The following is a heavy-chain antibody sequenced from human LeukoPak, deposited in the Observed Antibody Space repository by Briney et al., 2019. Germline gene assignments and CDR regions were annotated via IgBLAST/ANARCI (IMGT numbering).Heavy chain of an antibody. CDR2: SGTRSTSV. D-gene: IGHD3-22*01. CDR1: GFTFSGYS. V-gene: IGHV3-21*01. J-gene: IGHJ4*02. Sequence: GGSLRLSCTASGFTFSGYSMNWIRQAPGKGLEWVSSSGTRSTSVYHAGSVKGRFAISGDNAKNSLYLQMNSLRAEDTALYYCAREVSEGFDFWGQGTLVTVSS. CDR3: AREVSEGFDF.